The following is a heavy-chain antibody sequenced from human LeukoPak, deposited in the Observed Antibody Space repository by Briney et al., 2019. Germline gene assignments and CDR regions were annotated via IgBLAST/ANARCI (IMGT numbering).Heavy chain of an antibody. V-gene: IGHV1-69*04. CDR1: GGTFSSYA. D-gene: IGHD2-2*02. J-gene: IGHJ6*02. Sequence: SVKVSCKASGGTFSSYAISWVRQAPGQVLEWMGRIIPILGIANYAQKFQGRVTITADKSTSTAYMELSSLRSEDTAVYYCARGGYCSSTSCYSPFEYYYYGMDVWGQGTTVTVSS. CDR2: IIPILGIA. CDR3: ARGGYCSSTSCYSPFEYYYYGMDV.